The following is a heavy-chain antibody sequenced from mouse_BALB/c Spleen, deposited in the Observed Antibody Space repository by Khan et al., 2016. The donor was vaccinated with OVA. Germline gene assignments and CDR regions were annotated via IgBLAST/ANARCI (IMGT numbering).Heavy chain of an antibody. CDR3: ARPPYFSYVLVY. Sequence: QIQLVQSGPELKKPGETVKISCKTSGYTFTNYGVNWVRQAPGKALKWMGWINTYTGEPTYADDFKGRFAFSLETSATTAYLLINNLKNEDTATYFCARPPYFSYVLVYWGQGTSVTVSS. J-gene: IGHJ4*01. V-gene: IGHV9-3-1*01. CDR2: INTYTGEP. D-gene: IGHD2-10*01. CDR1: GYTFTNYG.